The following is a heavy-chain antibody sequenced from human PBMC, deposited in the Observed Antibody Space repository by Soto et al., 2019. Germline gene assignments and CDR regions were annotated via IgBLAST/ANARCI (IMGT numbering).Heavy chain of an antibody. V-gene: IGHV1-69*02. CDR2: IIPILGIA. CDR1: GGTVSSYT. D-gene: IGHD6-19*01. CDR3: GRGGRVAAG. J-gene: IGHJ4*02. Sequence: QVQLVQSGAEVKKPGSSVKVSCKASGGTVSSYTISWVRQAPGQGLEWMGRIIPILGIANYAQKFQGRVTITADKSPFTAYRGRSRLCSEDTALYYCGRGGRVAAGWGQGTLVTVSS.